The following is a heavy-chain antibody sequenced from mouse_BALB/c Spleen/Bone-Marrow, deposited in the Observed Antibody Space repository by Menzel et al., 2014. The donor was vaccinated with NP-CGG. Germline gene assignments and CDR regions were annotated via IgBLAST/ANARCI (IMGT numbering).Heavy chain of an antibody. J-gene: IGHJ3*01. CDR3: MDGNLFAY. Sequence: EVMLVESGGGLVQPGGSMKLSCVASGFTFSDAWMDWVRQSPEKGLEWVAEIRSKANNLATYYAESVKGRFTISRDDSKSSVYLQMNSLRAEDAGIYYCMDGNLFAYWGQGTLVTVSA. V-gene: IGHV6-6*01. CDR1: GFTFSDAW. D-gene: IGHD2-1*01. CDR2: IRSKANNLAT.